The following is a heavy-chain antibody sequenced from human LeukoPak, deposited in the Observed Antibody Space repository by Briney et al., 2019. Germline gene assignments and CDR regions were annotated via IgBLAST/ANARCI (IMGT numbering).Heavy chain of an antibody. J-gene: IGHJ6*03. CDR3: AREAGGYVGVTYYYHHYMDV. V-gene: IGHV3-23*01. D-gene: IGHD5-12*01. CDR2: VGGSGGGK. Sequence: QAGGSLRLSCAASGFTFDDYGMTWVRQAPGKGLEWVSTVGGSGGGKYLLDSVKGRFTISRDNSKNTLYLQMTSLRAEDTAIYYCAREAGGYVGVTYYYHHYMDVWGKGTTVTVSS. CDR1: GFTFDDYG.